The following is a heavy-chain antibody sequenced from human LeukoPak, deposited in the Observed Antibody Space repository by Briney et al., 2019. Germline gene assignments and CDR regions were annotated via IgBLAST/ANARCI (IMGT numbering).Heavy chain of an antibody. D-gene: IGHD3-22*01. V-gene: IGHV4-39*01. Sequence: PSETLSLTCAVYGGSFSGYYWGWIRQPPGKGLEWVGSIYYSGSTYYNPSLKSRVTISVDTSKNQFSLKLSSVTAADTAVYFCASYYDSGGYYYTTYYYFDPRGRGTMVTVSS. CDR1: GGSFSGYY. CDR3: ASYYDSGGYYYTTYYYFDP. J-gene: IGHJ2*01. CDR2: IYYSGST.